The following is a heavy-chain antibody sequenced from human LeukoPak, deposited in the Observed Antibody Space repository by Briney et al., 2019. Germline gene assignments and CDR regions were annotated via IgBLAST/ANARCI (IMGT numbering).Heavy chain of an antibody. CDR2: INPNSGGT. CDR3: ARVVVPAAIVTGDWFDP. D-gene: IGHD2-2*02. V-gene: IGHV1-2*02. J-gene: IGHJ5*02. Sequence: ASVKVSCKASGYTFTGYYMHWVRQAPGQGLEWMGWINPNSGGTNYVQKFQGRVTMTRDTSISTAYMELSRLRSDDTAVYYCARVVVPAAIVTGDWFDPWGQGTLVTVSS. CDR1: GYTFTGYY.